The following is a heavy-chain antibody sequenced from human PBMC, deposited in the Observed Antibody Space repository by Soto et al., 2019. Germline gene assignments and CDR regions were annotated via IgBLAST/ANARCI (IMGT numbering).Heavy chain of an antibody. J-gene: IGHJ6*02. CDR3: ARLPFDYGSGRFYYYYYGMDV. V-gene: IGHV4-34*01. Sequence: SETLSLTCAVYGGSFSGYYWSWIRQPPGKGLEWIGRINYSGSTNYNPSLKSRVTISVDTSKNQFSLKLSSVTAADTAVYYCARLPFDYGSGRFYYYYYGMDVWGQGTTVTV. CDR1: GGSFSGYY. D-gene: IGHD3-10*01. CDR2: INYSGST.